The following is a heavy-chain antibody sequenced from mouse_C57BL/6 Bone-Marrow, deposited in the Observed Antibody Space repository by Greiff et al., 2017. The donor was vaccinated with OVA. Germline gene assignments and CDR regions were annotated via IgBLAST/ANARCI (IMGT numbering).Heavy chain of an antibody. CDR2: IYPGGGYT. Sequence: VQLQESGAELVRPGTSVKMSCKASGYTFTNYWIGWAKQRPGHGLEWIGDIYPGGGYTNYNEKFKGKATLTADKSSSTAYMQFSSLTSEDSDIYYCARETGGAWFAYWGQGTLVTVSA. D-gene: IGHD4-1*01. CDR1: GYTFTNYW. J-gene: IGHJ3*01. CDR3: ARETGGAWFAY. V-gene: IGHV1-63*01.